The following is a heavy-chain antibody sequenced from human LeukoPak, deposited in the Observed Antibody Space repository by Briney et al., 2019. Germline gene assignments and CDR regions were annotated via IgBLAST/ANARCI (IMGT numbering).Heavy chain of an antibody. CDR2: IKSKIDGWTV. J-gene: IGHJ4*02. D-gene: IGHD3-10*01. Sequence: GGSLRLSCAASGFTFSNAWMSWVRQAPGKGLEWVGRIKSKIDGWTVDYVAPVKGRFTISRDDSKNTLYLQMNSLKTEDTAVYYCTTQLLWFGEFSSYDYWGQGTLVTVSS. CDR1: GFTFSNAW. V-gene: IGHV3-15*01. CDR3: TTQLLWFGEFSSYDY.